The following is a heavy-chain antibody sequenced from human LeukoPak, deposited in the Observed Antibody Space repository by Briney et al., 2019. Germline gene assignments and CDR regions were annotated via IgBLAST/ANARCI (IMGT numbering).Heavy chain of an antibody. Sequence: GESRKISCKGSGYSFATYWIGWVRQMPGKGLEWMGIIYPGDSDTTYSPSFQGQVTISVDKSVSTAFLQWSSLKASDSAMYYCARYIDYGDSRRYFDYWGQGTLDPVSA. CDR3: ARYIDYGDSRRYFDY. J-gene: IGHJ4*02. CDR2: IYPGDSDT. CDR1: GYSFATYW. V-gene: IGHV5-51*03. D-gene: IGHD4-17*01.